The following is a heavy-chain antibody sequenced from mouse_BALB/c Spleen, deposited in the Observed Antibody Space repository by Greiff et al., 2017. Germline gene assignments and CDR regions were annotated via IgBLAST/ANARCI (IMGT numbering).Heavy chain of an antibody. V-gene: IGHV1-80*01. CDR3: ARFTLRDYYAMDY. CDR1: GYAFSSYW. CDR2: IYPGDGDT. Sequence: VKLVESGAELVRPGSSVKISCKASGYAFSSYWMNWVKQRPGQGLEWIGQIYPGDGDTNYNGKFKGKATLTADKSSSTAYMQLSSLTSEDSAVYFCARFTLRDYYAMDYWGQGTSVTVSS. D-gene: IGHD1-1*01. J-gene: IGHJ4*01.